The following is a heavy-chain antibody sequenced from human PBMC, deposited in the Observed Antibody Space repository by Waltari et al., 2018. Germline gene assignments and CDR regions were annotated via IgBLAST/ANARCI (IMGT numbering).Heavy chain of an antibody. CDR2: IKQDGSEK. CDR3: ARGGSSWYGWFDP. Sequence: EVQLVESGGGLVQPGGSLGLSCAASGFTFSRYWMSWVPQAPGKGLEWVANIKQDGSEKYYVDSVKGRFTISRDNAKNSLYLQMNSLRAEDTAVYYCARGGSSWYGWFDPWGQGTLVTVSS. V-gene: IGHV3-7*01. CDR1: GFTFSRYW. J-gene: IGHJ5*02. D-gene: IGHD6-13*01.